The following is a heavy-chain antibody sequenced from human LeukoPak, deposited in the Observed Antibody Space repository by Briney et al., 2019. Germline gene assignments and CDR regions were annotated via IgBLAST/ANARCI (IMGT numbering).Heavy chain of an antibody. J-gene: IGHJ6*04. V-gene: IGHV3-48*03. D-gene: IGHD3-16*02. CDR3: ARDQTWVIECYYYYGMDV. CDR2: ISSSGSTI. Sequence: GGSLRLSCAASGFTFSSYEMNWVRQAPGKGLEWVSYISSSGSTIYYADSVKGRFTISRDNAKNSLYLQMNSLRAEDTAVYYCARDQTWVIECYYYYGMDVWGKGTTVTVSS. CDR1: GFTFSSYE.